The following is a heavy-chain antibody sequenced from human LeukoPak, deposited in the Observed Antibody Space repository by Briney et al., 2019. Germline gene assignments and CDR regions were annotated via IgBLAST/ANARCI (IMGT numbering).Heavy chain of an antibody. V-gene: IGHV3-7*01. CDR2: IDQPGSQH. CDR3: ARGLGRGTADY. Sequence: GGSLRLSCAASGFIFSSSWMIWVRQAPGKGLEWVANIDQPGSQHYSVESVRGRFTISRDNSKNSLFLQLNSLRVEDTAVYYCARGLGRGTADYWGQGTLVTVSS. D-gene: IGHD3-10*01. CDR1: GFIFSSSW. J-gene: IGHJ4*02.